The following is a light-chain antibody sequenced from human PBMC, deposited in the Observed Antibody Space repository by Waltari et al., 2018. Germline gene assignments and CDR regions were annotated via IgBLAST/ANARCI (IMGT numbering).Light chain of an antibody. CDR2: RND. Sequence: QSVVIQPPSASETPGQRVTIACSGSGSNVGRNYVTWYQQVPGTAPKVVIYRNDRRPSGVPDRFSGSKSGTSASLAISGLRSEDEADYYCAVWDDSVSGWVFGGGTKLTVL. CDR3: AVWDDSVSGWV. CDR1: GSNVGRNY. V-gene: IGLV1-47*01. J-gene: IGLJ3*02.